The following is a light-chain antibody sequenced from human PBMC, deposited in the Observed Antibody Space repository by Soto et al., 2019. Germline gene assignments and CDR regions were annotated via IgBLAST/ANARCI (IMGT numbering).Light chain of an antibody. V-gene: IGKV3-15*01. CDR2: GAS. CDR1: QSLSDS. CDR3: QQYNNWPPMYT. Sequence: EIVMTQSPATLSVSPGERATLSCRASQSLSDSLAWYQQKPGQAPRLLIYGASTRSTGIPARFSGSGSGTEFTLTINSLQSEDSAVYYCQQYNNWPPMYTFGQGTKLEIK. J-gene: IGKJ2*01.